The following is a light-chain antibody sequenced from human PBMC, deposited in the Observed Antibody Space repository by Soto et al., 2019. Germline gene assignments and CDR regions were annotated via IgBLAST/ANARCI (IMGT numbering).Light chain of an antibody. CDR1: QSVSSY. J-gene: IGKJ3*01. CDR2: DAS. Sequence: EIVLTQSPATLSLSPGERATLFCRASQSVSSYFAWYQQKPGQAPNLLIYDASKRAPGVPARFSGSGSGTDFSLTISSLEPEDFGVYYCQQRSNWVFGPGTKVDI. V-gene: IGKV3-11*01. CDR3: QQRSNWV.